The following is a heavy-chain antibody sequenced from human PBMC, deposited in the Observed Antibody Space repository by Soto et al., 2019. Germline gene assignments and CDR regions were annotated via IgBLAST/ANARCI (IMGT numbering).Heavy chain of an antibody. J-gene: IGHJ5*01. CDR1: GESFSEYY. D-gene: IGHD6-19*01. V-gene: IGHV4-34*02. CDR3: AGVHLPPATGGGGCYTDS. Sequence: QVQLQQWGAGLLKPSETLSLACAVDGESFSEYYWSWIRQPPGKGLEWIGENNHRGSSNYNPSLKVPVIIVVHSSTNQISLMLTSVTAAAMRVYYCAGVHLPPATGGGGCYTDSWGPGTLVTVSS. CDR2: NNHRGSS.